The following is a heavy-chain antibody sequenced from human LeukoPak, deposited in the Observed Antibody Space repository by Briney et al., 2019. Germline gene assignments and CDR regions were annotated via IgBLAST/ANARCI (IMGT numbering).Heavy chain of an antibody. CDR2: ISYDGSTK. D-gene: IGHD3-10*01. V-gene: IGHV3-30*03. CDR3: ALTVYGSGSYWDY. J-gene: IGHJ4*02. CDR1: GFTFSDYG. Sequence: GRSLRLSCAASGFTFSDYGMHWVRQAPGKGLEWVAVISYDGSTKYYADSVKGRFTISRDNSKNTLYLQMNSLRAEDTAVYYCALTVYGSGSYWDYWGQGTLVTVSS.